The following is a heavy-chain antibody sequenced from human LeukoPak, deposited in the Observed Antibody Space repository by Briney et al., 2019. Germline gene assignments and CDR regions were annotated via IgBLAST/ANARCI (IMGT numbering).Heavy chain of an antibody. CDR1: GGSISSYY. J-gene: IGHJ6*02. D-gene: IGHD2-2*03. V-gene: IGHV4-59*01. CDR2: IYYSGST. CDR3: ARAYGYCSSTSCLYYYYGMDV. Sequence: SSETLSLTCTVSGGSISSYYWSWIRQPPGKGLEWIGYIYYSGSTNHNPSLKSRVTISVDTSKNQFSLKLSSVTAADTAVYYCARAYGYCSSTSCLYYYYGMDVWGQGTTVTVSS.